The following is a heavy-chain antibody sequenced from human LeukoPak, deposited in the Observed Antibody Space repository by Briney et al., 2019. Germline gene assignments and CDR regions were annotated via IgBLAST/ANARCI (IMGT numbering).Heavy chain of an antibody. V-gene: IGHV3-23*01. Sequence: GGSLRLSCAASGFTFSSYAMSWVRQAPGKGLEWVSAISGSGGSTYYADSVKGRFTISRDNSKNTLYLQMNSLRAEDTAVYYCAKSGGRSVSSSGYMFDPWGQGTLVTVSS. CDR1: GFTFSSYA. CDR3: AKSGGRSVSSSGYMFDP. J-gene: IGHJ5*02. D-gene: IGHD6-19*01. CDR2: ISGSGGST.